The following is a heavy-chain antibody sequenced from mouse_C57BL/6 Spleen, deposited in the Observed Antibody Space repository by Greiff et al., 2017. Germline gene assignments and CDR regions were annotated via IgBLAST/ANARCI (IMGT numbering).Heavy chain of an antibody. V-gene: IGHV7-3*01. J-gene: IGHJ2*01. CDR1: GFTFTDYY. CDR2: IRNKANGYTT. Sequence: EVQRVESGGGLVQPGGSLSLSCAASGFTFTDYYMSWVRQPPGKALEWLGFIRNKANGYTTEYSASVKGRFTISRDNSQSILYLQMNALRAEDSATYYCARYERGYFDYGGQGTTLTVSS. CDR3: ARYERGYFDY.